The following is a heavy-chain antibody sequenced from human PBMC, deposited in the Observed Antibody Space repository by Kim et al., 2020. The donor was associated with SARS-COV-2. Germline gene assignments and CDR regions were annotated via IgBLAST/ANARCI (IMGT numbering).Heavy chain of an antibody. D-gene: IGHD3-16*01. Sequence: VKGRFTISRDNSKNTLYLQMNSLRAEDTAVYYCAKLYYDYVWGSSYYFDYWGQGTLVTVSS. CDR3: AKLYYDYVWGSSYYFDY. J-gene: IGHJ4*02. V-gene: IGHV3-23*01.